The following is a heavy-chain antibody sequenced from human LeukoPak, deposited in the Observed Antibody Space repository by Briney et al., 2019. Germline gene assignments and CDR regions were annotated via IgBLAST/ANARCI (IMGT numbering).Heavy chain of an antibody. CDR3: AKSVVVITFRFDD. CDR2: INGGGGNT. Sequence: PGGSLRLSCEASGFMFNSYVMSWVRQAPGKGLEWVSAINGGGGNTYYADSVKGRFTISRDNSKNMVYLQMNSLRADDTAVYYCAKSVVVITFRFDDWGQGALVTVSS. D-gene: IGHD2-15*01. V-gene: IGHV3-23*01. CDR1: GFMFNSYV. J-gene: IGHJ4*02.